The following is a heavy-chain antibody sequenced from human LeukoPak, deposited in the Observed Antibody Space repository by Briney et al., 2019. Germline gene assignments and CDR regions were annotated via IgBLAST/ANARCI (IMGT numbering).Heavy chain of an antibody. CDR1: GYTFTGYY. J-gene: IGHJ4*02. D-gene: IGHD6-13*01. V-gene: IGHV1-2*06. CDR3: ARGPTGYSSSWYAY. Sequence: ASVKVSCKASGYTFTGYYMHWVRQAPGQGVEWMGRINPNSGGTNYAQKFQGRVTMTRDTSISTAYMELSRLRSDDTAVYYCARGPTGYSSSWYAYWGQGTLVTVSS. CDR2: INPNSGGT.